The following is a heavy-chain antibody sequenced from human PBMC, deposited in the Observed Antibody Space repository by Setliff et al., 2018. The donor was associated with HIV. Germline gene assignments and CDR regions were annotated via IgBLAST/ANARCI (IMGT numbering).Heavy chain of an antibody. V-gene: IGHV5-51*01. D-gene: IGHD6-13*01. CDR2: IYPGDSDT. CDR3: ARPSYYSSRGYGLDY. J-gene: IGHJ4*02. Sequence: PGESLKIYCKGSGYSFTSYWIGWVRQMPGKVLEWMGIIYPGDSDTRYSPSFQGQVTISADKTISTAYLQGSSLKASDTDMYYCARPSYYSSRGYGLDYWGREPWSPSPQ. CDR1: GYSFTSYW.